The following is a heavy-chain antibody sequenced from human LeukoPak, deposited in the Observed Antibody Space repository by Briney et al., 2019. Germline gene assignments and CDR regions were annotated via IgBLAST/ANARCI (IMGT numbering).Heavy chain of an antibody. CDR3: ATLGYCSAGSC. D-gene: IGHD2-15*01. J-gene: IGHJ3*01. V-gene: IGHV4-59*08. CDR1: GGSISSYY. Sequence: SETLSLTCTVSGGSISSYYWSWIRQPPGKGLEWIGYIYYSGSTNYNPSLKSRVTISVDTSKNQFSLKLSSVTAADTAVYYCATLGYCSAGSCWGQGTMVTVSS. CDR2: IYYSGST.